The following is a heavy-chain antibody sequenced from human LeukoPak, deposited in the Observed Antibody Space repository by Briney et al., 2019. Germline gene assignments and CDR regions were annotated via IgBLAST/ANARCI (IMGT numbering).Heavy chain of an antibody. CDR2: INPSGGST. CDR1: GYTFTSYY. J-gene: IGHJ4*02. Sequence: ASVKVSCKPSGYTFTSYYMHWVRQAPGQGLEWMGIINPSGGSTSYAQKFQGRVTMTRDTSTSTVYMELSSLRSEDTAVYYCARDLSQMTTVTTPLGYWGQGTLVTVSS. V-gene: IGHV1-46*01. D-gene: IGHD4-17*01. CDR3: ARDLSQMTTVTTPLGY.